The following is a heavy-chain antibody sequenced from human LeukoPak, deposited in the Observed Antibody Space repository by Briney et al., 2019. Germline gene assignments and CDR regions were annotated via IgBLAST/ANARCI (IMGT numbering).Heavy chain of an antibody. V-gene: IGHV1-58*01. J-gene: IGHJ4*02. Sequence: GASVKVSCKASGFTFTSSSVQWVRQARGQRLEWIGWIDVGSGNTNYAQKFQERVTITRDMSTSTAYMELSSLRSEDTAVYYCARAFAASGGCSSTSCYRDMPFDYWGQGTLVTVSS. CDR2: IDVGSGNT. CDR3: ARAFAASGGCSSTSCYRDMPFDY. CDR1: GFTFTSSS. D-gene: IGHD2-2*01.